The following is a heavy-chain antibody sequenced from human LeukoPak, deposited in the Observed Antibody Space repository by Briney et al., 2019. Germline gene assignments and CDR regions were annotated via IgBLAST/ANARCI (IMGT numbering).Heavy chain of an antibody. CDR3: ARDSAGNDY. Sequence: GGSLRLSCAASGFTFSTYWMSWVRQAPGKGLEWVANIKQDGSEKYYVDSVKGRFTIYRDNAKHSLYLQMNSLRAEDTAMYYCARDSAGNDYWGQGTLVTGSS. J-gene: IGHJ4*02. CDR2: IKQDGSEK. CDR1: GFTFSTYW. V-gene: IGHV3-7*01. D-gene: IGHD6-13*01.